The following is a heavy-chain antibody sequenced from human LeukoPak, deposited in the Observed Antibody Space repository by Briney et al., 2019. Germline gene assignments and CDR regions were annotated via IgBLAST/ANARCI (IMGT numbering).Heavy chain of an antibody. Sequence: PGRSLRLSCAASGFTFSSYAMHWVRQAPVKGLEWVAVISYDGSNKYYADSVKGRFTISRDNSKNTLYLQMNSLRAEDTAVYYCARDLSGDIVVVPAAMYLDYWGQGTLVTVSS. D-gene: IGHD2-2*01. CDR2: ISYDGSNK. J-gene: IGHJ4*02. V-gene: IGHV3-30-3*01. CDR1: GFTFSSYA. CDR3: ARDLSGDIVVVPAAMYLDY.